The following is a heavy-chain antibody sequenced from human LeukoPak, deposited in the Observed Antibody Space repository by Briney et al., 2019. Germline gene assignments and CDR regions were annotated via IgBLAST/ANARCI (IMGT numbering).Heavy chain of an antibody. D-gene: IGHD6-13*01. J-gene: IGHJ5*02. CDR3: ARGSSSWYGSRLWFDP. CDR2: IKQDGSEK. CDR1: GFTFSSYW. Sequence: GGSLRLSCAASGFTFSSYWMSWVRQAPGKGLEWVANIKQDGSEKYYVDSVKGRFTISRDNAKNSLYLQMNSLRAEDTAVYYCARGSSSWYGSRLWFDPWGRGTLVTVSS. V-gene: IGHV3-7*03.